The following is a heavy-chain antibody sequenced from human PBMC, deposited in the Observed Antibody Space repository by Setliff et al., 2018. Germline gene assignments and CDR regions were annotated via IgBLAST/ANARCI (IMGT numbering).Heavy chain of an antibody. CDR3: AKEPALSLTESIRRSYYDYAVDV. CDR1: GYTFEYFG. V-gene: IGHV1-18*01. Sequence: GASVKVSCKASGYTFEYFGISWVRQAPGQGLEWMGWISGHNGKTNIAQKFQGRLTMTTDTTTAYMELWSLTSDDTAIYFCAKEPALSLTESIRRSYYDYAVDVWGQGTTVTVS. J-gene: IGHJ6*02. CDR2: ISGHNGKT. D-gene: IGHD3-10*01.